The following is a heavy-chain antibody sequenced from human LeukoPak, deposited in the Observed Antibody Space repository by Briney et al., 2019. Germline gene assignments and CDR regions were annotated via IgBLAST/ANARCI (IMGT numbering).Heavy chain of an antibody. Sequence: PSETLSLTCTVSGGSISSYYWSWIRQPPGKGLEWIGYIYHSGSTNYNPSLKSRVTISVDTSKNQFSLKLSSVTAADTAVYYCARSTHDSGYYYYGMDVWGQGTTVTVSS. V-gene: IGHV4-59*01. CDR1: GGSISSYY. D-gene: IGHD3-22*01. CDR3: ARSTHDSGYYYYGMDV. CDR2: IYHSGST. J-gene: IGHJ6*02.